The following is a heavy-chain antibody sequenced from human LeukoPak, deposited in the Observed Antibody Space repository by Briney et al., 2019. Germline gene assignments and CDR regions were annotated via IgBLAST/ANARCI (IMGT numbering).Heavy chain of an antibody. Sequence: PGGSLRLSCAASGFTFSSYAMGWVRRAPGKGLEWVSAITASGGNTYYADSVKGRFTISRDNSKKTLYLQVNSLRAEDTAVYYCAKGNGYSYGRYYFDYWGQGTLVTVSS. CDR3: AKGNGYSYGRYYFDY. V-gene: IGHV3-23*01. CDR1: GFTFSSYA. CDR2: ITASGGNT. D-gene: IGHD5-18*01. J-gene: IGHJ4*02.